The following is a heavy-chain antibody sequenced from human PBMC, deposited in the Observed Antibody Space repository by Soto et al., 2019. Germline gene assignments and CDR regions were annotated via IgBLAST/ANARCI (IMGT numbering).Heavy chain of an antibody. D-gene: IGHD5-12*01. J-gene: IGHJ5*02. CDR1: EFTFSNYW. Sequence: EVQLVESGGGLVQPGGSLRLSCAASEFTFSNYWMHWVHQAPGKGLVWVSRINGDGSTTNYADSVKGRFAISRDNAKSTLFLQMNGLSAEDTAVYYCARGGLRAYWFDPWGQGTLVTVSA. CDR3: ARGGLRAYWFDP. V-gene: IGHV3-74*01. CDR2: INGDGSTT.